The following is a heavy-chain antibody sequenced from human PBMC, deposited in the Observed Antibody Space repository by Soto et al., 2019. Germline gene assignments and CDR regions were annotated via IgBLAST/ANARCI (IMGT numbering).Heavy chain of an antibody. V-gene: IGHV1-58*01. D-gene: IGHD5-12*01. CDR2: IVVGSGNT. CDR3: AVGRDGYNDYFDY. J-gene: IGHJ4*02. CDR1: GFTFTSSA. Sequence: GASVKVSWKASGFTFTSSAVQWVRQARGQRLEWIGWIVVGSGNTNYAQKFQERVTITRDMPTSTAYMELSSLRSEDTAVYYCAVGRDGYNDYFDYWGQGTLVTVSS.